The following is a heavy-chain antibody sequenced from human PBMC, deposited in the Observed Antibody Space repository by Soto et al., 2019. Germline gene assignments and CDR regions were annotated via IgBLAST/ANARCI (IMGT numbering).Heavy chain of an antibody. CDR1: GFTFDDYA. D-gene: IGHD2-8*02. CDR3: AKDIGDWCQLLDY. V-gene: IGHV3-9*01. CDR2: ISWNSGSI. J-gene: IGHJ4*02. Sequence: PGGSLRLSCAASGFTFDDYAMHWVRQAPGKGLEWVSGISWNSGSIGYADSVKGRFTISRDNAKNSLYLQMNSLRAEDTALYYCAKDIGDWCQLLDYWGQGTLVTGSS.